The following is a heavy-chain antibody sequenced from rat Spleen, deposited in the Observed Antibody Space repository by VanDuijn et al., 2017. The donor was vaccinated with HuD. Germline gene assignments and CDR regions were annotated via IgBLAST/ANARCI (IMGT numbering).Heavy chain of an antibody. D-gene: IGHD1-7*01. CDR2: IDYGGSNT. CDR3: ARPSYGYPFAY. V-gene: IGHV5-29*01. Sequence: EVQLVESDGGLVQPGRSLKLSCSASKFTFIDSYMAWVRQAPGKGLEWVATIDYGGSNTYYRDSVKGRFSISRDNAKNTLYLQMDSLRSEDTATYYCARPSYGYPFAYWGQGTLVTVSS. CDR1: KFTFIDSY. J-gene: IGHJ3*01.